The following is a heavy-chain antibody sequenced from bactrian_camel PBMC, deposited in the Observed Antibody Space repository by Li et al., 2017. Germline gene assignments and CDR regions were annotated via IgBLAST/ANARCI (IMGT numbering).Heavy chain of an antibody. J-gene: IGHJ4*01. CDR1: GVTFTTYY. CDR3: ATIEGTDWYGYRYNY. CDR2: IYSDGRNT. V-gene: IGHV3-2*01. D-gene: IGHD6*01. Sequence: QVQLVESGGDLVQPGGSLRLSCVASGVTFTTYYMAWVRQAPGKGLEWVSTIYSDGRNTYYTDSVKGRFTITRDNAKNTVSLQMNSLKSEDTALYYCATIEGTDWYGYRYNYWGRGTQV.